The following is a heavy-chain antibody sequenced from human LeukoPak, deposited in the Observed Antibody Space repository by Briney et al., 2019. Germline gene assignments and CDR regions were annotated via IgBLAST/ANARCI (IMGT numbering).Heavy chain of an antibody. V-gene: IGHV4-59*01. CDR2: IYYSGSA. CDR3: ARDPGLGRGRHFDY. CDR1: GGSISGYY. J-gene: IGHJ4*02. D-gene: IGHD3-16*01. Sequence: SETLSLTCTVSGGSISGYYWNWIRQPPGKGLEWIGYIYYSGSATYNPSLKSRVTISLDTSKKQISLKLSSVTAADTALYYCARDPGLGRGRHFDYWGQGTQVTVSS.